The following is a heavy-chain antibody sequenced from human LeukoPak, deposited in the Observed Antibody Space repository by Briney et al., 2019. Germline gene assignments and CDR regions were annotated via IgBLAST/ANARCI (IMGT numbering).Heavy chain of an antibody. CDR2: TYYRSKWYN. V-gene: IGHV6-1*01. CDR3: ARVNYDSWSGYYQSYWYFDL. Sequence: SQTLSLTCAISGDSVSSNSAAWNWIRQSPSRGLEWLGRTYYRSKWYNDYAVSVKSRITINPDTSKNQFSLQLNSVTPEDTAVYYCARVNYDSWSGYYQSYWYFDLWGRGTLVTVSS. CDR1: GDSVSSNSAA. D-gene: IGHD3-3*01. J-gene: IGHJ2*01.